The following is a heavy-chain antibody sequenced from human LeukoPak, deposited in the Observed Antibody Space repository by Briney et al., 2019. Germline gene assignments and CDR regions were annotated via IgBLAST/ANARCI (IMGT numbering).Heavy chain of an antibody. CDR2: IYYSGST. CDR1: GGSISSSSYY. D-gene: IGHD6-6*01. J-gene: IGHJ6*03. V-gene: IGHV4-39*02. Sequence: SETLSLTCTVSGGSISSSSYYWGWIRQPPGKGLEWIGSIYYSGSTYYNPSLKSRVTISVDTSKNQFSLKLSSVTAADTAVYYCAREKYSSSSQGYYYYYYMDVWGKGTPVTVSS. CDR3: AREKYSSSSQGYYYYYYMDV.